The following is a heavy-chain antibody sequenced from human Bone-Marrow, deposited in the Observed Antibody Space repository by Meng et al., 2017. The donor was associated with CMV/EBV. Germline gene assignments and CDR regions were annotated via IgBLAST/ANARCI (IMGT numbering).Heavy chain of an antibody. V-gene: IGHV4-59*01. J-gene: IGHJ3*02. CDR2: IYYSGNT. CDR3: ARQPPESAAFDT. Sequence: SETLSLTCTVSGGSISSYDWSWIRQPPGKGLEWIGYIYYSGNTNYNPSLKSRVTISVDNSKSQFSLKLTSVTAADTAVYYCARQPPESAAFDTWGQGTMVTVSS. D-gene: IGHD1-14*01. CDR1: GGSISSYD.